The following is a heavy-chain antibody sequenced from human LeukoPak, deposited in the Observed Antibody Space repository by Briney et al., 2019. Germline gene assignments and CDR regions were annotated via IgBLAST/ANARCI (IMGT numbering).Heavy chain of an antibody. V-gene: IGHV3-11*04. Sequence: TGGSLRLSCAASGFTFSDYYMSWIRQAPGKGLEWVPYISSSGSTIYYADSVKGRFTISRDNAKNSLYLQMNSLRAEDTAVYYCARDQRDSGCLDYWGQGTLVTVSS. D-gene: IGHD6-19*01. J-gene: IGHJ4*02. CDR1: GFTFSDYY. CDR3: ARDQRDSGCLDY. CDR2: ISSSGSTI.